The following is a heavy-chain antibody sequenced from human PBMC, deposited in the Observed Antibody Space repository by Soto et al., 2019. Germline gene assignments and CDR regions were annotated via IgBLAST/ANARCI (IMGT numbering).Heavy chain of an antibody. Sequence: SSVQVSCKASGYTFTSYGISWVRQAPGQGLEWMGWISAYNGNTNYAQKLQGRVTMTTDTTTSTAYMELRGLRSDDTAVYYCASAGFSSTSRYDACAIPGQGIIVT. CDR2: ISAYNGNT. V-gene: IGHV1-18*01. CDR3: ASAGFSSTSRYDACAI. J-gene: IGHJ3*02. D-gene: IGHD2-2*01. CDR1: GYTFTSYG.